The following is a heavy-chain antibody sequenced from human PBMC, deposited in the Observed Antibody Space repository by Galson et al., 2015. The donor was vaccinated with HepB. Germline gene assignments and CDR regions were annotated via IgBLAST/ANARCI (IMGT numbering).Heavy chain of an antibody. CDR2: IWYDGSNK. Sequence: SLRLSCAASGFTFSSCGMHWVRQAPGKGLEWVAIIWYDGSNKYYADSVKGRFTVSRDNPKNTMYLQMNSLRAEDTAVYYCVRDLSSSPPGGYWGQGTLVTVSS. J-gene: IGHJ4*02. V-gene: IGHV3-33*01. CDR3: VRDLSSSPPGGY. D-gene: IGHD6-6*01. CDR1: GFTFSSCG.